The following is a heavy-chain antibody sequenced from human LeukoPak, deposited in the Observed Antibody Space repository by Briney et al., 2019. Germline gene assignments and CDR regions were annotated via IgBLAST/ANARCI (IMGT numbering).Heavy chain of an antibody. Sequence: PGGSLRLSCAASGFTFSSYSMNWVRQAPGKGLEWVSYISSSSSTIYYADSVKGRFTISRDNAKNSLYLQMNSLRAEDTAVYYCAREGYDYVWGSLPASSFDYWGQGTLVTVSS. D-gene: IGHD3-16*01. J-gene: IGHJ4*02. V-gene: IGHV3-48*04. CDR3: AREGYDYVWGSLPASSFDY. CDR1: GFTFSSYS. CDR2: ISSSSSTI.